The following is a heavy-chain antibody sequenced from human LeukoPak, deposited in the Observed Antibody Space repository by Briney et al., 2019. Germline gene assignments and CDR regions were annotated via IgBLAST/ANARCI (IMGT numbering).Heavy chain of an antibody. J-gene: IGHJ4*02. CDR3: VRDARYTPEW. Sequence: AGGSLRLSCAASGFTVSSNYMSWVRQAPGKGLEWVSVIYSGGSTYYADSVKGRFTISRDNSKNTLYLQMNSLRAEDTAVYYCVRDARYTPEWWGQGTLVTVSS. CDR1: GFTVSSNY. V-gene: IGHV3-53*01. CDR2: IYSGGST. D-gene: IGHD3-3*01.